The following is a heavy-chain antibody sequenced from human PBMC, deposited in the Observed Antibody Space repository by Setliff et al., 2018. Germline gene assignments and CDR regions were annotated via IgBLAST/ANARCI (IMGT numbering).Heavy chain of an antibody. J-gene: IGHJ5*02. Sequence: ASVKVSCKASGYTFTSYDINWVRQATGQGLEWMGWMNPNSGNTNYAQKFQGRVTLTRDTSITTVYMELSTLTSDDTAVYYCVREGLSFGPGCCPNWLDPWGQGTLVTVSS. CDR3: VREGLSFGPGCCPNWLDP. D-gene: IGHD3-3*01. CDR1: GYTFTSYD. V-gene: IGHV1-8*02. CDR2: MNPNSGNT.